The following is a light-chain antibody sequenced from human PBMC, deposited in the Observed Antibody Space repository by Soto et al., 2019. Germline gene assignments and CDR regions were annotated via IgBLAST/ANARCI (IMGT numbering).Light chain of an antibody. J-gene: IGKJ5*01. CDR1: QGISNY. CDR3: QQLNSYPQT. CDR2: AAS. Sequence: IQLTQSPAALSASVGDRVTITCRASQGISNYLAWYQQRPGKAPKLLIYAASTLQSGVPSRFSGSGSATDFTLTISSLQPEDFATYFCQQLNSYPQTFGQGTRLEIK. V-gene: IGKV1-9*01.